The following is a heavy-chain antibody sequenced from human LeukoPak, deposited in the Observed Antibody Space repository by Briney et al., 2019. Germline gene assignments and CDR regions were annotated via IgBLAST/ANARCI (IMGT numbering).Heavy chain of an antibody. CDR3: ARAVSWTDYYYYMDV. CDR2: IYTSGST. Sequence: PSETLSLTCTVSGGSISSYYWSWIRQPAGKGLEWIGRIYTSGSTNYNPSLKSRVTMSVDTFKNQFSLKLSSVTAADTAVYYCARAVSWTDYYYYMDVWGKGTTVTVSS. J-gene: IGHJ6*03. CDR1: GGSISSYY. D-gene: IGHD6-13*01. V-gene: IGHV4-4*07.